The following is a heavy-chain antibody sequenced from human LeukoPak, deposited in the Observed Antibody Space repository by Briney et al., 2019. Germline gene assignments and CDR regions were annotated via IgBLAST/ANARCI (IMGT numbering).Heavy chain of an antibody. J-gene: IGHJ4*02. CDR3: ARAGIAAVLYDY. D-gene: IGHD6-13*01. CDR1: GGTFSSYA. V-gene: IGHV1-69*10. Sequence: SVKVSCKASGGTFSSYAISWVRQAPGQGLEWMGGIIPIFGIANYAQKFQGRVTITADKSTSTAYMELSSLRSEDTAVYYCARAGIAAVLYDYWGQGTLVTVSS. CDR2: IIPIFGIA.